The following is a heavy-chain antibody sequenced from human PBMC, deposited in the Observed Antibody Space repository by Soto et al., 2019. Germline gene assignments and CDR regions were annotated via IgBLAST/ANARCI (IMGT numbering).Heavy chain of an antibody. Sequence: ASEKISCKASGHPFTSYGIHWERQARGQRLEWIEWINAANGDTKYSPKFQGRVTITSDTSASTAYMELSSLRSEDTAVYYCVRRHVSATGSDWLDPWGQRTLGTVS. CDR1: GHPFTSYG. CDR2: INAANGDT. CDR3: VRRHVSATGSDWLDP. D-gene: IGHD6-13*01. J-gene: IGHJ5*02. V-gene: IGHV1-3*01.